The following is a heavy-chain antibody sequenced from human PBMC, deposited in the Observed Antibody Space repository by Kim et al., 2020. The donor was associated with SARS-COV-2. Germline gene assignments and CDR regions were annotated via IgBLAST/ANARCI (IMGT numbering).Heavy chain of an antibody. D-gene: IGHD5-18*01. CDR3: ARGLDTAMGKLDV. Sequence: SETLSLTCDVYGGSISSSNWGSWVRQHPGKGLEGIGEIYHSGSTNYNPSLKSRVTISVDNSKNQFSLKLSSVTAEDTAAYYCARGLDTAMGKLDVWGQGT. CDR1: GGSISSSNW. J-gene: IGHJ6*02. V-gene: IGHV4-4*02. CDR2: IYHSGST.